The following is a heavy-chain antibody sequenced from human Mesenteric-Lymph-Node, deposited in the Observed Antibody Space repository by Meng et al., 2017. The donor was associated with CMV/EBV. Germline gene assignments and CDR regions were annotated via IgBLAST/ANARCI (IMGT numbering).Heavy chain of an antibody. CDR3: AKDEGSSGYHFDY. Sequence: GESLKISCAASGFTFSNYWMSWVRQAPGKGLEWVANIKDDGSERYYADSVKGRFTISRDNSKNTLYLQMNSLRAEDTAVYYCAKDEGSSGYHFDYWGQGTLVTVSS. J-gene: IGHJ4*02. CDR1: GFTFSNYW. D-gene: IGHD3-22*01. V-gene: IGHV3-7*01. CDR2: IKDDGSER.